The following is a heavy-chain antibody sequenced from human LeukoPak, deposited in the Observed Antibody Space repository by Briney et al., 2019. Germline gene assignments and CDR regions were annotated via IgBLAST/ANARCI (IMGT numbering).Heavy chain of an antibody. CDR3: ARVALLLRYFDWPYYYYMDV. V-gene: IGHV3-21*01. J-gene: IGHJ6*03. D-gene: IGHD3-9*01. CDR1: GFTFSSYS. CDR2: ISSSSSYI. Sequence: PGGSLRLSCAASGFTFSSYSMNWVRQAPGKGLEWVSSISSSSSYIYYADSVKGRLTISRDNAKNSLYLQMNSLRAEDTAVYYCARVALLLRYFDWPYYYYMDVWGKGTTVTVSS.